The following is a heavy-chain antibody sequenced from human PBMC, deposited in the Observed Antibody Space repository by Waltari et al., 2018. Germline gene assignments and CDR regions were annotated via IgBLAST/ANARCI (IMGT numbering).Heavy chain of an antibody. CDR1: GFTLNAYA. J-gene: IGHJ4*02. CDR2: ISWNGGNL. Sequence: VQLVESGGGFIQPGRSLRLACSGSGFTLNAYAMHWVRQGPGKGLEWVAGISWNGGNLGYADSVQGRFTISRDNARNSLYLQMNSLKPEDTALYYCVLGGYYHNFFDYWGQGTPVTVSS. CDR3: VLGGYYHNFFDY. D-gene: IGHD3-3*01. V-gene: IGHV3-9*01.